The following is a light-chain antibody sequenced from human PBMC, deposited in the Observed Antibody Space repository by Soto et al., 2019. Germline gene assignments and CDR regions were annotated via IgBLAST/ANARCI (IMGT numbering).Light chain of an antibody. CDR1: SSDVGGYNY. CDR3: SSYTSSSTLDV. CDR2: EVS. V-gene: IGLV2-14*01. J-gene: IGLJ1*01. Sequence: QSALTQPASVSGSPGQSITISCTGTSSDVGGYNYVSWYQQHPGKAPKLMIYEVSNRPSGVSNRFSGSKSGNTASLTISGLQAEDGDDYYCSSYTSSSTLDVFGTGTKLTVL.